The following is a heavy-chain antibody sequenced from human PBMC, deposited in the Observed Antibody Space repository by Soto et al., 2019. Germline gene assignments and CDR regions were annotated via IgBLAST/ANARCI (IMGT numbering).Heavy chain of an antibody. CDR2: IIPIFGTA. V-gene: IGHV1-69*13. CDR1: GGTFSSYA. Sequence: GASVKVSCKASGGTFSSYAISWVRQAPGQGLEWMGGIIPIFGTANYAQKFQGRVTITADESTSTAYMELSSLRSEDTAVYYCVSYIGAAAGTTYYYYGMDVWGQGTTVTVSS. D-gene: IGHD6-13*01. J-gene: IGHJ6*02. CDR3: VSYIGAAAGTTYYYYGMDV.